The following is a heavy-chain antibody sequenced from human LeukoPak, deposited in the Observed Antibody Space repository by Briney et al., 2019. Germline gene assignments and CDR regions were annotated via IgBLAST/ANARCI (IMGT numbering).Heavy chain of an antibody. J-gene: IGHJ4*02. V-gene: IGHV3-23*01. CDR3: ATSRGDGVMITFGGKGIDY. Sequence: PGGSLRLSCAAPGFTFSSYAMSWVRQAPGKGLEWVSAISGSGGSTYYADSVKGRFTISRDNSKNTLYLQMNSLRAEDTAVYYCATSRGDGVMITFGGKGIDYWGQGTLVTVSS. D-gene: IGHD3-16*01. CDR2: ISGSGGST. CDR1: GFTFSSYA.